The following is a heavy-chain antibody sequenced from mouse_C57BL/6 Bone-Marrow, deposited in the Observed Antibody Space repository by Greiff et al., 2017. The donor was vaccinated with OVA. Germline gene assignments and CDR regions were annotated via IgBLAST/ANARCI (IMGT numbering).Heavy chain of an antibody. Sequence: QVQLQQSGAELARPGASVKLSCKASGYTFTSYGISWVKQRTGQGLEWIGEIYPRSGNTYYNEKFKAKATLTADKSSSTAYMELRSLTSEDSAVYFCARVRGYDYDSFYAMVYWGQGTSVTVSS. V-gene: IGHV1-81*01. J-gene: IGHJ4*01. D-gene: IGHD2-4*01. CDR1: GYTFTSYG. CDR2: IYPRSGNT. CDR3: ARVRGYDYDSFYAMVY.